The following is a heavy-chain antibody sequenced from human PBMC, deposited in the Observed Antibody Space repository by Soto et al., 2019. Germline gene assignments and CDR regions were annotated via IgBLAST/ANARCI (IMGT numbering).Heavy chain of an antibody. CDR2: INPDGSDP. CDR1: GFTFSEHW. V-gene: IGHV3-74*01. CDR3: VTISSGGN. J-gene: IGHJ4*02. D-gene: IGHD4-17*01. Sequence: EVQLVESGGGLVQPGGSLRLSCAASGFTFSEHWMHWVRQAPGKGLLWVSCINPDGSDPTYADSVKGRFTISRDNAKNTLYLQMNSLRDDDTAVYYCVTISSGGNWGQGSLVTVSS.